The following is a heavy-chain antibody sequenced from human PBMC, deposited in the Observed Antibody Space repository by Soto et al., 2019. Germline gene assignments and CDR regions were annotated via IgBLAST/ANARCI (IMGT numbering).Heavy chain of an antibody. J-gene: IGHJ3*02. CDR3: AREGAGIDAFDI. CDR2: ISYDGSNK. CDR1: GFTFSSYA. Sequence: GGSLRLSCAASGFTFSSYAMHWVRQAPGKGLEWVAVISYDGSNKYYADSVKGRFTISRDNSKNTLYLQMNSLRAEDTGVYYCAREGAGIDAFDIWGQGTMVTVSS. D-gene: IGHD3-10*01. V-gene: IGHV3-30*04.